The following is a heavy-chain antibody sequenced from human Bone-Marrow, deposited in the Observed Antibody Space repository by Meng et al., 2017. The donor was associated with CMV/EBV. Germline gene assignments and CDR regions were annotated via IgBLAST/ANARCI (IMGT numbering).Heavy chain of an antibody. D-gene: IGHD1-26*01. CDR3: APGFRSWSGSYSS. Sequence: QVYHKRGGGGILKPSGPLAPPFGFYGAPFSGYGGWVRQPPGKGLEWNGEITHSGSTNYNVSLKSRVTISIDTSKNQFSLKLSSVTATDTAVYYCAPGFRSWSGSYSSWGQGTLVTVSS. CDR2: ITHSGST. V-gene: IGHV4-34*01. J-gene: IGHJ4*02. CDR1: GAPFSGYG.